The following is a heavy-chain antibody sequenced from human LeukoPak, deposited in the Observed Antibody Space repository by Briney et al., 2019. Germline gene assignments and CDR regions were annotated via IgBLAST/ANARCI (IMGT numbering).Heavy chain of an antibody. CDR1: GDSVSSNSS. CDR3: ARGGQGDGYSADEAFDI. Sequence: SQTLSLTCAISGDSVSSNSSWNWIRQSPSRGLEWLGRTYYRSKWYNDYVVSVKSRININPDTSKNQFSLQLNSVTPEDTAVYYCARGGQGDGYSADEAFDIWGQGTTVTVSS. CDR2: TYYRSKWYN. J-gene: IGHJ3*02. V-gene: IGHV6-1*01. D-gene: IGHD5-24*01.